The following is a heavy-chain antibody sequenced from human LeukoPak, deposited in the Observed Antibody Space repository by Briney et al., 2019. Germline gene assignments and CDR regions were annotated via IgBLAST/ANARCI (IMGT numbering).Heavy chain of an antibody. CDR2: INHSGST. Sequence: SETLSLTCAVYGGSFSGYYWSWIRQPPGKGLEWIGEINHSGSTNYNPSLKSRVTISVDTSKNQFSLKLSSVTAADTAVYYCARRGPYYYGSGIWGQGTLVTVSS. D-gene: IGHD3-10*01. V-gene: IGHV4-34*01. CDR1: GGSFSGYY. J-gene: IGHJ4*02. CDR3: ARRGPYYYGSGI.